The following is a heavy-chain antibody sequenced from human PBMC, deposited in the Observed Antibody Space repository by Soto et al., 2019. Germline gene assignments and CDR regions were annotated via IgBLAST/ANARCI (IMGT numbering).Heavy chain of an antibody. V-gene: IGHV1-18*01. J-gene: IGHJ6*02. CDR1: GGTFSSYT. D-gene: IGHD3-10*01. Sequence: ASVKVSCKASGGTFSSYTISWVRQAPGQGLEWMGWISAYNGNTNYAQKLQGRVTMTTDTSTSTAYMELRSLRSDDTAVYYCAREDRGDLWFGELLESSYGMDVWGQGTTVTVSS. CDR3: AREDRGDLWFGELLESSYGMDV. CDR2: ISAYNGNT.